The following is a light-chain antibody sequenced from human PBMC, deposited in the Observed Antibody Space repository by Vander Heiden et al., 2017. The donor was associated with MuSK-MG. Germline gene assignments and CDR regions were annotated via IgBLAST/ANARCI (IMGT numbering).Light chain of an antibody. CDR2: GNS. Sequence: GSSSNIGADYKVHWYQQLPGTAPKLLIYGNSNRPSGVPDRFSGSKSGTSASLAITGLQAEDEADYYCQSYDSSLSDVFGTGTKVTVL. V-gene: IGLV1-40*01. CDR3: QSYDSSLSDV. J-gene: IGLJ1*01. CDR1: SSNIGADYK.